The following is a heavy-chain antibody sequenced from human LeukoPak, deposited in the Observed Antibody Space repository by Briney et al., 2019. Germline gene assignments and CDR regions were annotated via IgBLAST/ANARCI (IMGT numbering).Heavy chain of an antibody. CDR2: IYPGDSDT. V-gene: IGHV5-51*01. J-gene: IGHJ4*02. D-gene: IGHD3-10*01. CDR3: ARLGTYWSNYYFEY. Sequence: GESLKTSCQCSGYSFNTYWIGWVRQMPAPGLECMGIIYPGDSDTRYSPSFQGQVTISADKSINTASLQWSSLKASDTAMYYCARLGTYWSNYYFEYWGQGTLVTVSS. CDR1: GYSFNTYW.